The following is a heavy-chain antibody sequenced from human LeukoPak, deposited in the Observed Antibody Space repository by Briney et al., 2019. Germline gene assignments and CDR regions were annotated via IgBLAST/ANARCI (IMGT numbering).Heavy chain of an antibody. J-gene: IGHJ4*02. CDR1: GFTFSDYY. CDR2: ISSSGNTI. V-gene: IGHV3-11*01. D-gene: IGHD3-10*01. Sequence: SGGSLRLSCAASGFTFSDYYMSSIRQAPGKGLEWVSYISSSGNTIYYADSVKGRFTISRDNAKNSLYLQMNSLRAEDTAVYYCARVRMDYGSGSPADYWGQGTLVTVSS. CDR3: ARVRMDYGSGSPADY.